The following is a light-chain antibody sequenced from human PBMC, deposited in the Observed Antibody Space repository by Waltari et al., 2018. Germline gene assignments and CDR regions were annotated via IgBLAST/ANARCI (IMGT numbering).Light chain of an antibody. V-gene: IGLV2-14*03. J-gene: IGLJ3*02. Sequence: QSALTQPASVSGSPGQSITISCTATSSDFGANKYVSWYQQHPGKTPKVVIYDVTERPSGVSNRFSGSKSGSTASLTISGLQTEDEAYYYCSSRTNSITWVFGGGTKVTVL. CDR1: SSDFGANKY. CDR3: SSRTNSITWV. CDR2: DVT.